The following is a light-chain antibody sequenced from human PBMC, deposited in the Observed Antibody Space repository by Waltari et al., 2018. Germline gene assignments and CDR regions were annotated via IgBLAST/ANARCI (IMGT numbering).Light chain of an antibody. CDR2: QHN. Sequence: SYELTQPPSVSVSPGQTASITRSGDNLGGKYASGYQLRAGQPPILVISQHNQRPSGIPERFSGSYSGNTATLTISGTQTMDEADYYCQAWDSNTVVFGGGTKLSVL. CDR1: NLGGKY. J-gene: IGLJ2*01. CDR3: QAWDSNTVV. V-gene: IGLV3-1*01.